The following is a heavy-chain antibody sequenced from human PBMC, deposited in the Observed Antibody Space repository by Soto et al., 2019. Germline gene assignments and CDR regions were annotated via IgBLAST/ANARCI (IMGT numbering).Heavy chain of an antibody. CDR2: ISYDGSNK. CDR3: ARDGIAAPYESIFDY. Sequence: GGSLRLSCAASGFTFSSYGMHWVRQAPGKGLEWVAVISYDGSNKYYADSVKGRFTISRDNSKNTLYLQMNSLRAEDTAVYYCARDGIAAPYESIFDYWGQGTLVTVSS. D-gene: IGHD6-6*01. V-gene: IGHV3-30*03. CDR1: GFTFSSYG. J-gene: IGHJ4*02.